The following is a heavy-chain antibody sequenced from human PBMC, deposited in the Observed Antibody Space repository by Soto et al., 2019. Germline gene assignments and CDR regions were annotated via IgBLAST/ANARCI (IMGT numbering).Heavy chain of an antibody. CDR1: GFTFSSYA. CDR3: AHEYYDSSGYPDY. Sequence: PGGSLRLSCAASGFTFSSYAMSWVRQAPGKGLEWVSAISGSGGSTYYADSVKGRFTISRDNSKNTLYLQMNSLRAEDTAVYYCAHEYYDSSGYPDYWGQRTLVTVSS. V-gene: IGHV3-23*01. CDR2: ISGSGGST. J-gene: IGHJ4*02. D-gene: IGHD3-22*01.